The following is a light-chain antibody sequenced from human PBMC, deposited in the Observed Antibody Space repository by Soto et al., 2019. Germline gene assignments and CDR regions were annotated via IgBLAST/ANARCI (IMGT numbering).Light chain of an antibody. Sequence: DIQMTQSPSTLSASVGDGVTITCRASQTISSWLAWYQQKPGKAPKLLIYAASTLESGVSSRFSGRGSGTEFTLTINSLQPEDFATYYCQQYKSYSRTFGQGTKVDIK. CDR2: AAS. CDR1: QTISSW. J-gene: IGKJ1*01. V-gene: IGKV1-5*01. CDR3: QQYKSYSRT.